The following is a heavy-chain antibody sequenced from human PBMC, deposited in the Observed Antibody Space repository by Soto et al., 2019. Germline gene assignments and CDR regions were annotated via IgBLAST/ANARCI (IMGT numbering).Heavy chain of an antibody. J-gene: IGHJ6*02. CDR2: IYYSGST. V-gene: IGHV4-31*03. CDR3: ARAGSGSYHYYDGMDV. Sequence: QVQLQESGPGLVKPSQTLSLTCTVSGGSISSGGYYWSWIRQHPGKGLEWIGYIYYSGSTYYNPSLKSRVTISVDTSKNQFSLKLSSVTAADTAVYYCARAGSGSYHYYDGMDVWGQGPTVTVSS. D-gene: IGHD1-26*01. CDR1: GGSISSGGYY.